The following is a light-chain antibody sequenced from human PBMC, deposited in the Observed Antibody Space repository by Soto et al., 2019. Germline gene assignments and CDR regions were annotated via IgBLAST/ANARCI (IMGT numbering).Light chain of an antibody. CDR2: EVS. CDR1: SSDVGSYKN. CDR3: SSYTGSSSSWL. J-gene: IGLJ3*02. V-gene: IGLV2-14*01. Sequence: QSALTQPASVSGSPGQSITISCTGTSSDVGSYKNVSWYQQHPGKAPKLLIFEVSGRPSGVSSRFSGSKSGNAASLTISGLQAEDVADYYCSSYTGSSSSWLFGGGTKLTVL.